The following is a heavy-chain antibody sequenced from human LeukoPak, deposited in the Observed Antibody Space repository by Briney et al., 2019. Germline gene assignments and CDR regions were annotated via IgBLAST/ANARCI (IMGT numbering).Heavy chain of an antibody. CDR3: VKEYAYYYGSGSYYNGGFGDY. J-gene: IGHJ4*02. CDR2: ISSNGGST. V-gene: IGHV3-64D*06. Sequence: GGSLRLSCEASGFAFSSYAMHWVRQAPGKGLEYVSAISSNGGSTYYADSVKGRFTISRDNSKNTLYLQMSSLRAEDTAVYYCVKEYAYYYGSGSYYNGGFGDYWGQGTLVTVSS. D-gene: IGHD3-10*01. CDR1: GFAFSSYA.